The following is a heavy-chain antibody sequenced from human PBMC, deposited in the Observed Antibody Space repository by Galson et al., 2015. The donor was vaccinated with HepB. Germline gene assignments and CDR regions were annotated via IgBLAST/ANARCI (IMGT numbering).Heavy chain of an antibody. J-gene: IGHJ6*03. CDR1: GGSTSSYY. D-gene: IGHD6-19*01. Sequence: ETLSLTCTVSGGSTSSYYWSWIRQPAGKGLVWIGRIYTSGSTNYNPSLKSRVTMSVDTSKNQFSLKLSSVTAADTAVCYCARDGAGTGSNYYYYYMDVWGKGTTVTVSS. CDR3: ARDGAGTGSNYYYYYMDV. V-gene: IGHV4-4*07. CDR2: IYTSGST.